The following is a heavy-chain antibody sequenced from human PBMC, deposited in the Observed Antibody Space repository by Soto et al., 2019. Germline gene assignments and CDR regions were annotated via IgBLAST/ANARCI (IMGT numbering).Heavy chain of an antibody. D-gene: IGHD2-8*01. Sequence: GESLKISCQGTGYRFSSSWIGWVRQKPGKGLEWLGNVYPSDSDVRYSPAFEGQVTISADNSITTAYLQLLNLKASDTAIYYCARGYCTTKICDPWFDPWGQGTLVTVPS. CDR3: ARGYCTTKICDPWFDP. CDR2: VYPSDSDV. V-gene: IGHV5-51*01. J-gene: IGHJ5*02. CDR1: GYRFSSSW.